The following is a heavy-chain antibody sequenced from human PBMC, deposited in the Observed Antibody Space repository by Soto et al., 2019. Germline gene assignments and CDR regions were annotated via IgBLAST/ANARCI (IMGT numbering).Heavy chain of an antibody. CDR3: AKLFVVVVAAIFD. V-gene: IGHV3-23*01. Sequence: EVQLLESGGGLVQPGGSVRLSCAASGFTFSSYAMSWVRQAPGKGLEWVSAISGSGGSTYYADSVKGRFTISRDNSKNTLYLQMNSLRAEDTAVSYCAKLFVVVVAAIFDWGQGTLVTVSS. CDR2: ISGSGGST. CDR1: GFTFSSYA. D-gene: IGHD2-15*01. J-gene: IGHJ4*02.